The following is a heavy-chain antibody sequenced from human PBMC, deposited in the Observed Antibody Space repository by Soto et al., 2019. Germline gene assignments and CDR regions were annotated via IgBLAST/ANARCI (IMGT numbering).Heavy chain of an antibody. D-gene: IGHD2-15*01. V-gene: IGHV4-39*01. CDR1: GGSISSSSYY. J-gene: IGHJ4*02. CDR3: ARHTPAISISDH. Sequence: QLQLQESGPGLVKPSETLSLTCTVSGGSISSSSYYWGWIRQPPGKGLEWIGSIYYSGSTYYNPSLKSRGTISVYTSKNQFSLKLSSVTAADTAVYYCARHTPAISISDHWGQGTLVTVSS. CDR2: IYYSGST.